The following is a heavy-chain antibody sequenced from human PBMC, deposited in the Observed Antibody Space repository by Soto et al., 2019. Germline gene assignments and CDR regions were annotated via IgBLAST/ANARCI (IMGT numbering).Heavy chain of an antibody. V-gene: IGHV1-69*13. CDR2: IIPIFGTA. CDR3: ASKITIFGVAPNHYGMDV. CDR1: GGTFSSYA. D-gene: IGHD3-3*01. Sequence: SVKVSCKASGGTFSSYAISWVRQAPGQGLEWMGGIIPIFGTANYAQKFQGRVTITADESTSTAYMELSSLRSEDTAVYYCASKITIFGVAPNHYGMDVWGQGTTVTVS. J-gene: IGHJ6*02.